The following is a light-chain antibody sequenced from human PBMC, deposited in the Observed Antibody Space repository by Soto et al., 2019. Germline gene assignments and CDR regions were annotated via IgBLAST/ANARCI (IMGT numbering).Light chain of an antibody. CDR3: QQYHIYSGT. Sequence: DIQMTQSPSTLCGSVGDRVTITCRASQTIDSWLAWYQQRPGKPPNLLIYKASTLASGVPSRFSGSGSGTEFTLTINSLQPDDFATYYCQQYHIYSGTFGQGTKVDIK. J-gene: IGKJ1*01. CDR2: KAS. V-gene: IGKV1-5*03. CDR1: QTIDSW.